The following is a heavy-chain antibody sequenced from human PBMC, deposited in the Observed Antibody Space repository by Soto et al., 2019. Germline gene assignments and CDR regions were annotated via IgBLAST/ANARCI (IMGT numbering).Heavy chain of an antibody. J-gene: IGHJ4*02. V-gene: IGHV3-33*08. Sequence: GGSLRLSCAASGFTFSSYGMHWVRQAPGKGLEWVAVIWYDGSNKYYADSVKGRFTISRDNSKNMLYLQMNSLRAEETAVYYCARSTSDIVVVPAEWGQGTLVTVSS. CDR2: IWYDGSNK. D-gene: IGHD2-2*01. CDR1: GFTFSSYG. CDR3: ARSTSDIVVVPAE.